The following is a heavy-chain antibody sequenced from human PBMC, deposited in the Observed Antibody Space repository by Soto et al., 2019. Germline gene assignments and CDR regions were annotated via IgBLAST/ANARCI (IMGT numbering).Heavy chain of an antibody. Sequence: QVQLVESGGGVVQPGRSLRLSCAASGVTFNTYGMHWVRQAPGKGLEWVTVISYDGSHKYYADSVKGRFTISRDNSKNTLYLQMTSLGADDTAVYYCAKAVGFPFYWFDPWGQGTLVTVSS. J-gene: IGHJ5*02. D-gene: IGHD1-26*01. CDR3: AKAVGFPFYWFDP. V-gene: IGHV3-30*18. CDR2: ISYDGSHK. CDR1: GVTFNTYG.